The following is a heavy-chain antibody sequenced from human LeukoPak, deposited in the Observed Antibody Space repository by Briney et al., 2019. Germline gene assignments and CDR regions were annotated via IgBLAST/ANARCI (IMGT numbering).Heavy chain of an antibody. CDR1: GYTFTCYY. CDR3: ARAWIMVTSHLDF. Sequence: GASVKVSCKASGYTFTCYYMHWVRQAPGQGLEWMGWISAHDGNTNYAQKLQGRVTMTTVTSTSIAYMELRSLRSDDTAMYYCARAWIMVTSHLDFWGQGTLVTVSS. J-gene: IGHJ4*02. CDR2: ISAHDGNT. V-gene: IGHV1-18*04. D-gene: IGHD2-21*02.